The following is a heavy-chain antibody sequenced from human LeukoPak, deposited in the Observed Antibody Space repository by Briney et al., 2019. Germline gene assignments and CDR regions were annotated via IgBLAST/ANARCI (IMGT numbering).Heavy chain of an antibody. CDR3: ARGIGDYDSSGYYYFYFDY. D-gene: IGHD3-22*01. V-gene: IGHV4-34*01. CDR1: GGSFSGYY. J-gene: IGHJ4*02. CDR2: IYYTGST. Sequence: SVTLSLTCAVYGGSFSGYYWAWVRQSPVTGLEWIGSIYYTGSTYFNPSLKSRVTISIDTSKNQFSLKLSSVTAADTAVYYCARGIGDYDSSGYYYFYFDYWGQGTLVTVSS.